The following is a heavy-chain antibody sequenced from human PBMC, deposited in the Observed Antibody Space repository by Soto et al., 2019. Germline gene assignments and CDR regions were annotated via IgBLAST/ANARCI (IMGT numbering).Heavy chain of an antibody. V-gene: IGHV4-39*01. CDR1: GGSISSRTFY. J-gene: IGHJ4*02. D-gene: IGHD6-25*01. CDR3: ARVGSGGQSQLFDS. Sequence: SETLSLTCTVSGGSISSRTFYWAWIRQPPGKGMEWIGSIYYNGGSTYYNPSLGSRFTMSVDTSKSQFSLSLSSVTAADTAIYYCARVGSGGQSQLFDSWGQGTLVTVSS. CDR2: IYYNGGST.